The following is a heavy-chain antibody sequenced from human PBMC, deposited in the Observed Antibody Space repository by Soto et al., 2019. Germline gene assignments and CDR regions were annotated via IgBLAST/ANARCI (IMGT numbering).Heavy chain of an antibody. CDR1: GFTFDTYA. D-gene: IGHD2-8*02. J-gene: IGHJ6*03. CDR3: ARGTSGWGTYHYYYMDV. V-gene: IGHV3-23*01. CDR2: ISGSGGST. Sequence: PGGSLRLSCAASGFTFDTYAMSWVRQAPGKGLEGVSSISGSGGSTYYADSVKGRFTISRDNSKNTLDLQMNSLRAEATAVYYCARGTSGWGTYHYYYMDVWGKGTTVTVSS.